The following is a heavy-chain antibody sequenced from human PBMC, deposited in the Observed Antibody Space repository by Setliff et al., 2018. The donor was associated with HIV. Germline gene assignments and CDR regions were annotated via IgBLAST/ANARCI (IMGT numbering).Heavy chain of an antibody. V-gene: IGHV4-39*07. CDR3: ARIDGEAADTNY. J-gene: IGHJ4*02. D-gene: IGHD6-13*01. CDR1: GGSIRTGAYY. Sequence: PSETLSLTCTVSGGSIRTGAYYWGWIRQPPGKGLEWIGSIYHTGSTYYNPSLKGRVTISVDTSKNQLSLKLTSLTAADTAVYYCARIDGEAADTNYWGQGTLVTVSS. CDR2: IYHTGST.